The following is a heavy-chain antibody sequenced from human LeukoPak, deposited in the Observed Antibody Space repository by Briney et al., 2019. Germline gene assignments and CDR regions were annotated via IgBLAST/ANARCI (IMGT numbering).Heavy chain of an antibody. V-gene: IGHV3-30-3*01. CDR2: ISYDGSNK. D-gene: IGHD6-13*01. J-gene: IGHJ4*02. Sequence: PGGSLRLSCAASGFTFSSYAMHWVRQAPGKGLEWVAVISYDGSNKYYADSVKGRFTISRDNSKNTLYLQMNSLRAEDTAVYYCAPGEAAGFDYWGQGTLVTVSS. CDR1: GFTFSSYA. CDR3: APGEAAGFDY.